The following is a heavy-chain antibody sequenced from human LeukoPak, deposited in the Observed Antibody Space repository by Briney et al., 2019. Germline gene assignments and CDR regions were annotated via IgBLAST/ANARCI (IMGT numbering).Heavy chain of an antibody. D-gene: IGHD3-10*01. J-gene: IGHJ4*02. V-gene: IGHV3-23*01. Sequence: PGGSLRLTCAASGFTFSNYGMSWVRQAPGKGLEWVSAISGSGGSTYYADSVKGRFTISRDNSKNTLYLQMNSLTADDTAVYYCARLGRFLRVDYDYWGQGSLVTVSS. CDR2: ISGSGGST. CDR1: GFTFSNYG. CDR3: ARLGRFLRVDYDY.